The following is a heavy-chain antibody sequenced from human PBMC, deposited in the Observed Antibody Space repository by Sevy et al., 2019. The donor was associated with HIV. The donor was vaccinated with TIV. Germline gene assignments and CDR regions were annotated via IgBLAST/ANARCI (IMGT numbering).Heavy chain of an antibody. CDR2: ISGSGDTI. Sequence: GGSLRLSCVASGFALSDYYMSWIRLAPGKGLQWISYISGSGDTIYYADSGKGRFTISRDNAKNSLFLQMNSLRAEDTAVYYCARDHVKVGDLGDYYYYAMDVWGQGTTVTVSS. D-gene: IGHD4-17*01. V-gene: IGHV3-11*01. CDR3: ARDHVKVGDLGDYYYYAMDV. CDR1: GFALSDYY. J-gene: IGHJ6*02.